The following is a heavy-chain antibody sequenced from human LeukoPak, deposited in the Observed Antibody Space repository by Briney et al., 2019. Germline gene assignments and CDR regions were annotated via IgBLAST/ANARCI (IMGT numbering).Heavy chain of an antibody. CDR3: ARMDGSYGAY. Sequence: SVKVSCKASGRTFRSYAISWVRQAPGQGLEWMGGIIPIFGTANYAQKFQGRVTITADESTSAAYMELSSLRSEDTAVYYCARMDGSYGAYWGQGTLVTVSS. CDR2: IIPIFGTA. D-gene: IGHD1-26*01. CDR1: GRTFRSYA. J-gene: IGHJ4*02. V-gene: IGHV1-69*13.